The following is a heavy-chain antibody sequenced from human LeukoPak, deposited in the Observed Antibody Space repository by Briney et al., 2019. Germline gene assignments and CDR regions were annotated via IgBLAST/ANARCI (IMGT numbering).Heavy chain of an antibody. CDR3: GRGDGWVLDY. CDR1: GFTFSSYW. Sequence: GGSLRLSCAASGFTFSSYWMSWVRQAPGKGLEWVANIKPDGSDKYSVDSVKGRFTISRDDAKNTLYLQMNSLRAEDTAVYYCGRGDGWVLDYWGQGTLVTVSS. J-gene: IGHJ4*02. CDR2: IKPDGSDK. D-gene: IGHD5-24*01. V-gene: IGHV3-7*01.